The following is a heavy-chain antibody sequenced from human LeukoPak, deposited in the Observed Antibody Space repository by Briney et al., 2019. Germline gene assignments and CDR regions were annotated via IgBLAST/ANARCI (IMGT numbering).Heavy chain of an antibody. D-gene: IGHD2-2*01. CDR2: ISSSSSYI. CDR1: GFTFSSYS. CDR3: ARIRYCSSTSCYPDEYYFDY. V-gene: IGHV3-21*01. J-gene: IGHJ4*02. Sequence: GGSLRLSCAASGFTFSSYSVNWVRQAPGKGLEWVSSISSSSSYIYYADSVKGRFTISRDNAKNSLYLQMNSLRAEDTAVYYCARIRYCSSTSCYPDEYYFDYWGQGTLVTVSS.